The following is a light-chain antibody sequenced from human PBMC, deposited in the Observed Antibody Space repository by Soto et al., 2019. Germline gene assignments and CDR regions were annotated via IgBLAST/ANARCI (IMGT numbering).Light chain of an antibody. CDR1: QSVLSSSNNKNY. CDR3: QRSYNSPIT. CDR2: WAS. Sequence: DIVMTQSPESLAVSLGERATINCRSSQSVLSSSNNKNYLVWYQQKPGQPPKLLISWASTRESGVPDRFSGSGSGTDFTLTISSLQAEDVAVYYCQRSYNSPITFGQGTRLEIK. J-gene: IGKJ5*01. V-gene: IGKV4-1*01.